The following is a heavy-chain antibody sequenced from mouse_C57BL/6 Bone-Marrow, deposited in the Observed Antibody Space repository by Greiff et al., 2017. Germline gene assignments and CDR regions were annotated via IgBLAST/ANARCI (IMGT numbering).Heavy chain of an antibody. CDR3: ARPLESSGYGWFAY. Sequence: QVQLQQPGAELVKPGASVKLSCKASGYTFTSYWMQWVKQRPGQGLEWIGEIDPSDSYTNYNQKFKGKATLTVDTSSSTAYMQLSSLTSEDSAVYYCARPLESSGYGWFAYGGRGTVVTVTA. V-gene: IGHV1-50*01. CDR1: GYTFTSYW. CDR2: IDPSDSYT. J-gene: IGHJ3*01. D-gene: IGHD3-2*02.